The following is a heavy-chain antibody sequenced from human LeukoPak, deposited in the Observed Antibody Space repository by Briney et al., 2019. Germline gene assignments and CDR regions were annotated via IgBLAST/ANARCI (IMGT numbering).Heavy chain of an antibody. CDR3: ARDRYYYDSSGYYDYYYYMDV. CDR1: GGSISSYY. V-gene: IGHV4-4*07. Sequence: PSETLSLTCTVSGGSISSYYWSWIRQPAGKGLEWIGRIYTSGSTNYNPSLESRVTMSVDTSKNQFSLKLSSVTAADTAVYYCARDRYYYDSSGYYDYYYYMDVWGKGTTVTISS. J-gene: IGHJ6*03. D-gene: IGHD3-22*01. CDR2: IYTSGST.